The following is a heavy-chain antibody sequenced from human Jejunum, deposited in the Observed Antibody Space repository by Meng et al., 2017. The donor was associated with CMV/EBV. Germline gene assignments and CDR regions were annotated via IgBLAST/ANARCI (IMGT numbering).Heavy chain of an antibody. CDR2: INHDGTVT. J-gene: IGHJ4*01. CDR1: GFSFSTCV. Sequence: EVPLVESGGGLIQPGGSLRLSCAASGFSFSTCVMHWVRQDPGKGLEWVSRINHDGTVTMYTDSVKGRFTISRDNAKNTVFLQMNSLRVEDTALYYCVKDLAWSSDYWGHGVLVTVSA. D-gene: IGHD3-3*01. CDR3: VKDLAWSSDY. V-gene: IGHV3-74*03.